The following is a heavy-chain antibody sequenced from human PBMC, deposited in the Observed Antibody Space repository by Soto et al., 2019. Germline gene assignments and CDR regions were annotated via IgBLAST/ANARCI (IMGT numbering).Heavy chain of an antibody. V-gene: IGHV3-23*01. D-gene: IGHD3-22*01. CDR3: AKIDGYFDY. Sequence: EVQVLQSGGGLVPPGGSLRLYCAGSGFTFSNTGMSWVRQAPGQGLEWVSAITGNGDTTYYADSVKGRFTISRDNSKSTLYLQMNSLRAEDTAVYYCAKIDGYFDYWGQGTLVTVSS. CDR1: GFTFSNTG. CDR2: ITGNGDTT. J-gene: IGHJ4*02.